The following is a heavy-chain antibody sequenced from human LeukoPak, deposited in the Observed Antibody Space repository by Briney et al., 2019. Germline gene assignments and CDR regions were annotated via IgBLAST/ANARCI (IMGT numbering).Heavy chain of an antibody. CDR2: INPNSGGT. J-gene: IGHJ6*02. D-gene: IGHD6-19*01. CDR3: ARVVASEWLVRNYYYYYGMDV. Sequence: GASVKVSCKASGYTFTGYYMHWVRQAPGQGLEWMGWINPNSGGTNYAQKFQGRVTMTRDTSISTAYMELSRLRSDDTAVYYCARVVASEWLVRNYYYYYGMDVWGQGTTVTVSS. V-gene: IGHV1-2*02. CDR1: GYTFTGYY.